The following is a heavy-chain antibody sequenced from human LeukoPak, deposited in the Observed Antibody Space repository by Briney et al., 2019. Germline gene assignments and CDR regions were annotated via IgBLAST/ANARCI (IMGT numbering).Heavy chain of an antibody. J-gene: IGHJ4*02. D-gene: IGHD6-13*01. CDR1: GGSISSYY. V-gene: IGHV4-59*08. Sequence: NTSETLSLTCTVSGGSISSYYWSWIRQPPGKGLEWLGYIYYSGSTNYNPSLKSRVTISVDTSKNQFSLKLSSVTAADTAVYYCARRTAAAGDFDYWGQGTLVTVSS. CDR2: IYYSGST. CDR3: ARRTAAAGDFDY.